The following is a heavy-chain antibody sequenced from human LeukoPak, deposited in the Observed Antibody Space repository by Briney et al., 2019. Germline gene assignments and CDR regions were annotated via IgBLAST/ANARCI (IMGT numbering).Heavy chain of an antibody. J-gene: IGHJ4*02. D-gene: IGHD3-22*01. V-gene: IGHV2-5*02. CDR2: IYWDDDK. CDR1: GFSITSDGVA. Sequence: SGPTLVKPTQTLTLTCTFSGFSITSDGVAVGWIRQTPGKAVEWLALIYWDDDKRYSPSLKSRLTITKDTSKNQVVLTMTNMDPVDTATYYCAHSYRYYYDRGGYHYFDYWGQGTLVTVSS. CDR3: AHSYRYYYDRGGYHYFDY.